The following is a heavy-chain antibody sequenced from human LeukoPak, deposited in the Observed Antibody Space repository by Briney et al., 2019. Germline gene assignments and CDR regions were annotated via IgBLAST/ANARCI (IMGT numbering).Heavy chain of an antibody. CDR2: IYYSGST. V-gene: IGHV4-39*01. Sequence: KSLETLSLTCTVSGGSISSSSYYWGWIRQPPGKGLEWIGSIYYSGSTYYNPSLKSRVTISVDTSKNQFSLKLSSVTAADTAVYYCARQSITIFGAMNDYWGQGTLVTVSS. D-gene: IGHD3-3*01. J-gene: IGHJ4*02. CDR1: GGSISSSSYY. CDR3: ARQSITIFGAMNDY.